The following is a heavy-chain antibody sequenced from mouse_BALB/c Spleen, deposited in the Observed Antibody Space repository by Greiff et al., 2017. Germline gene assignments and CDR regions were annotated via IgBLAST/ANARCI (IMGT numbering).Heavy chain of an antibody. D-gene: IGHD3-3*01. J-gene: IGHJ2*01. V-gene: IGHV1-31*01. CDR1: GYSFTGYY. Sequence: EVQLQQSGPELVKPGASVKISCKASGYSFTGYYMHWVKQSHVKSLEWIGRINPYNGATSYNQNFKDKASLTVDKSSSTAYMELHSLTSEDSAVYYCARGDSGGDYWGQGTTLTVSS. CDR2: INPYNGAT. CDR3: ARGDSGGDY.